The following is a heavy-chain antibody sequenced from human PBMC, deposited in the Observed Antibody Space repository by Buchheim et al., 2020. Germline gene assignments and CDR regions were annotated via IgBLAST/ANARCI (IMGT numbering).Heavy chain of an antibody. V-gene: IGHV3-30-3*01. J-gene: IGHJ4*02. CDR1: GFTFSSYW. Sequence: VQLVESGGGLVQPGGSLRLSCAASGFTFSSYWMSWVRQAPGKGLEWVAVISYDGSNKYYADSVKGRFTISRDNSKNTLYLQMNSLRAEDTAVYYCARDAFEYSSSSVLDYWGQGTL. CDR3: ARDAFEYSSSSVLDY. CDR2: ISYDGSNK. D-gene: IGHD6-6*01.